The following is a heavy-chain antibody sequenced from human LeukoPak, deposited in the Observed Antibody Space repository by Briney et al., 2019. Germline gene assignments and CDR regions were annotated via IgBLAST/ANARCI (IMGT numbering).Heavy chain of an antibody. CDR1: GFIVSRYS. CDR2: ISTSYSGI. Sequence: GGSLRLSCAASGFIVSRYSMTWVRQAPGKGLEWVSSISTSYSGIYYADSVKGRFTISRDNAKNSLYLQMDSLRADDTAVYYCARDFPVVVVDDAFDIWGQGTMVTVSS. CDR3: ARDFPVVVVDDAFDI. J-gene: IGHJ3*02. V-gene: IGHV3-48*01. D-gene: IGHD3-22*01.